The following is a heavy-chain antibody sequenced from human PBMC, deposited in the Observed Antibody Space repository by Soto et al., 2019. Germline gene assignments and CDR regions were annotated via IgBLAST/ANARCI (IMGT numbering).Heavy chain of an antibody. J-gene: IGHJ5*01. Sequence: SETISLTCSVSGNAISTIGYFWALVRQPPGRALEYIGYIYKSATTYYNPSFESRVAISLDTSKRQFSLTVTSLTAADTAVYFCARGRYCLTGRCFPNWFDSWGQGTLVTVSS. D-gene: IGHD2-15*01. CDR1: GNAISTIGYF. V-gene: IGHV4-30-4*01. CDR3: ARGRYCLTGRCFPNWFDS. CDR2: IYKSATT.